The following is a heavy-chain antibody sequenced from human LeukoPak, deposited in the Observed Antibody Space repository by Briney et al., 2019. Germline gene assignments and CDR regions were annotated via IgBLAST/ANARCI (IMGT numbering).Heavy chain of an antibody. CDR1: GFTFSSYS. J-gene: IGHJ4*02. Sequence: PGGSLRLSCAASGFTFSSYSMNWVRQAPGKGLEWVSSISSSSSYIYYADSVKGRFTISRDNAKNSLYLQMNSLRAEDTAVYYCASPYGSGLDYWAREPWSPSPQ. V-gene: IGHV3-21*01. CDR2: ISSSSSYI. CDR3: ASPYGSGLDY. D-gene: IGHD3-10*01.